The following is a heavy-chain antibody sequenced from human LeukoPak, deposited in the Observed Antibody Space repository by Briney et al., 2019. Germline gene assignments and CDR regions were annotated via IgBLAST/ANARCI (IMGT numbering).Heavy chain of an antibody. D-gene: IGHD2/OR15-2a*01. CDR2: INHSGST. CDR1: GGSFSGYY. J-gene: IGHJ4*02. CDR3: ARIVIVAGLRGWYYFDY. V-gene: IGHV4-34*01. Sequence: PSETLSLTCAVYGGSFSGYYWSWIRQPPGKGLEWIGEINHSGSTNYNPSLKSRVTISVDTSKNQFSLKLSSVTAVDTAVYYCARIVIVAGLRGWYYFDYWGQGTLVTVSS.